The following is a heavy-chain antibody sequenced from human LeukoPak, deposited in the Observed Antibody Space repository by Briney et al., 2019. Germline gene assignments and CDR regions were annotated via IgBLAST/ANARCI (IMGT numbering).Heavy chain of an antibody. D-gene: IGHD1-26*01. Sequence: SETLSLTCTVSGGSISGSSDYWGWIRQPPGKGLKWIGSIYYSGSTYYNPSLKSRVTISVDTSKNQFSLKLSSVTAADTAVYYCAIEGWEELGHYFDYWGQGTGVTVSS. CDR2: IYYSGST. CDR1: GGSISGSSDY. V-gene: IGHV4-39*07. J-gene: IGHJ4*02. CDR3: AIEGWEELGHYFDY.